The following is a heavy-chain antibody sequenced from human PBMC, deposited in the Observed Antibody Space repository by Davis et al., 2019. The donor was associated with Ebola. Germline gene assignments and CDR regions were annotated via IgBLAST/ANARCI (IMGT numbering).Heavy chain of an antibody. J-gene: IGHJ4*02. CDR2: ISYDGSNK. CDR1: GFTFSSYA. V-gene: IGHV3-30*04. CDR3: ARGWGRNYFDY. D-gene: IGHD1-26*01. Sequence: GESLKISCAASGFTFSSYAMHWVRQAPGKGLEWVAVISYDGSNKYYADSVKGRFTISRDNSKNTLYLQMSSLRAEDTAVYYCARGWGRNYFDYWGQGTLVTVSS.